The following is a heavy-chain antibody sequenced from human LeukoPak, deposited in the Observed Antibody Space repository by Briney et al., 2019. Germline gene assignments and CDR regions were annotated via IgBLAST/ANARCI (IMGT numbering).Heavy chain of an antibody. V-gene: IGHV4-34*01. D-gene: IGHD4-17*01. CDR1: GGSFSGYY. CDR2: INHSGST. Sequence: SETLSLTCAVYGGSFSGYYWSWIRQPPGKGLEWIGEINHSGSTNYNPSLKSRVTISVDTSKNQFSLKLSSVTAADTAVYYSANYGDSSFDYWGQGTLVTVSS. CDR3: ANYGDSSFDY. J-gene: IGHJ4*02.